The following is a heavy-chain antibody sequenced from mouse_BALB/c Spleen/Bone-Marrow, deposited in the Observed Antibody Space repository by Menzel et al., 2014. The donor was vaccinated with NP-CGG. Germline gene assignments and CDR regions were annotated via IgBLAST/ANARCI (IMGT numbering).Heavy chain of an antibody. D-gene: IGHD2-3*01. J-gene: IGHJ1*01. Sequence: VQLQQSGAELVRPGVSVKISCKGSGYTFTDYAMHWVKQSHAKSLEWIGVISTYYGDASYNQKFKGKATMTVDKSSSTAYMELARLTSEDSAIYYCARDGPRYFDVWGAGTTVTVSS. V-gene: IGHV1S137*01. CDR3: ARDGPRYFDV. CDR2: ISTYYGDA. CDR1: GYTFTDYA.